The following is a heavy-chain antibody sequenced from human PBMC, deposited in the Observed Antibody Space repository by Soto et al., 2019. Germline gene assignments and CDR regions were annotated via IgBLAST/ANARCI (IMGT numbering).Heavy chain of an antibody. CDR1: GGSMSSGNW. D-gene: IGHD3-22*01. J-gene: IGHJ2*01. Sequence: QVQLQESGPGLVKPSGTLSLTCAVSGGSMSSGNWWSWVRQPPGKGLEWIAEIYHSGRTDYNPSLKSRVTISVDKSKTHFSLRLSSVTAADTAVYYCARSGYDGRGYSQNYWFFNLWGRGTLVTVSS. V-gene: IGHV4-4*02. CDR2: IYHSGRT. CDR3: ARSGYDGRGYSQNYWFFNL.